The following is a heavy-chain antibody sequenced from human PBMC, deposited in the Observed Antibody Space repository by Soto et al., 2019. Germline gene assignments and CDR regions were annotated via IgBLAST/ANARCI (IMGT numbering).Heavy chain of an antibody. CDR3: ARPSSGWENWFDP. D-gene: IGHD6-19*01. CDR1: GFTFSRHA. V-gene: IGHV3-23*01. CDR2: LSDSGGSI. J-gene: IGHJ5*02. Sequence: PGGSLRLSCTASGFTFSRHAMTWVRQAPGKGLEWVSGLSDSGGSIYYADSVKGRFTISRDNSMNSLYLQMNSLRDDDTAVYYCARPSSGWENWFDPWGQGTLVTVSS.